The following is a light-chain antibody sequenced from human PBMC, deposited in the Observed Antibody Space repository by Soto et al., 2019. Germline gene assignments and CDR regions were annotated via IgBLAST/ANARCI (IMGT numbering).Light chain of an antibody. V-gene: IGKV2-28*01. J-gene: IGKJ5*01. CDR2: FGS. Sequence: ESVMTQSPLTLPVTPGEPASISCRSSQILLYNHTYNYLDWYVQKPGQSPQLLIYFGSNRAPGVPDRFSGSGSGTDFTLKINRVEAEDVGTYYCMQALQSLTFGQGTRLEIK. CDR1: QILLYNHTYNY. CDR3: MQALQSLT.